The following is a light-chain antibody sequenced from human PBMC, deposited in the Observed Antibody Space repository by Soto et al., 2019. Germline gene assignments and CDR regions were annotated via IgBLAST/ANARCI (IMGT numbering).Light chain of an antibody. CDR3: QSYDSSLSGV. V-gene: IGLV2-8*01. CDR2: EVT. CDR1: SSDVGGYNY. Sequence: QSVLTQPPSASGSPGQSVTISCTGTSSDVGGYNYVSWYQQHPGKAPKLMIYEVTKRPSGVPDRFSGSKSGNTASLTVSGLQAEDEADYYCQSYDSSLSGVFGTGTKLTVL. J-gene: IGLJ1*01.